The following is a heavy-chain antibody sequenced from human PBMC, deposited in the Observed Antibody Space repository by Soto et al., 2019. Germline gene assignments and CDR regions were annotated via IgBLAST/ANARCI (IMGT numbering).Heavy chain of an antibody. J-gene: IGHJ4*02. Sequence: SGKVSCKASGCTFISYAISWVRQAPGQGLEWMGGIIPIFGTANYAQKFQGRVTITADESTSTAYMELSSLRSEDTAVYYCARDGRTGRYYFDYWGQGTLVTVSS. V-gene: IGHV1-69*13. D-gene: IGHD1-1*01. CDR1: GCTFISYA. CDR3: ARDGRTGRYYFDY. CDR2: IIPIFGTA.